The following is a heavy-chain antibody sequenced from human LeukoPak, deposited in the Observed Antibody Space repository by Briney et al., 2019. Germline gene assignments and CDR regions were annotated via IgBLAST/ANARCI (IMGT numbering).Heavy chain of an antibody. CDR2: IYTSGST. Sequence: PSQTLSLTCSVSGDSISSARYYWSWIRQPAGKGLEWIGCIYTSGSTDYNPSLKSRVTISVDTSKNQFSLKLSSVTAAETAVYYCAREREGPYGYLDYWGQGTLVTVSS. CDR1: GDSISSARYY. V-gene: IGHV4-61*02. D-gene: IGHD4-17*01. CDR3: AREREGPYGYLDY. J-gene: IGHJ4*02.